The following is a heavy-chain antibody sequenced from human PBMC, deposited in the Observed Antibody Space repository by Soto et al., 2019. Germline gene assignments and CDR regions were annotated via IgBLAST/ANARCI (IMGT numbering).Heavy chain of an antibody. CDR2: IIPIFGTA. V-gene: IGHV1-69*13. CDR1: GGTFSSYA. J-gene: IGHJ1*01. Sequence: SVKVSCKASGGTFSSYAISWVRQAPGQGLEWMGGIIPIFGTANYAQKFQGRVTITADESTSTAYMELSSLRSEDTDVYYCATVRGYKSGYLSQGYWGQGTLLAVYS. D-gene: IGHD3-3*01. CDR3: ATVRGYKSGYLSQGY.